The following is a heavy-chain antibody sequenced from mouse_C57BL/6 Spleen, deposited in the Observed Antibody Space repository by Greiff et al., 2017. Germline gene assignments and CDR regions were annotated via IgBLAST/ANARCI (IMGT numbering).Heavy chain of an antibody. D-gene: IGHD1-1*01. CDR2: LYPGDGDT. Sequence: QVQLQQSGAELVKPGASVKISCKASGYAFSSYWMNWVKQRHGKGLEWIGQLYPGDGDTNYNGTFKGKATLTADKSSSTAYMQLSSLTSEDSAVYFCARSADYYGSNPSFDVWGTGTTVTVSS. CDR1: GYAFSSYW. V-gene: IGHV1-80*01. J-gene: IGHJ1*03. CDR3: ARSADYYGSNPSFDV.